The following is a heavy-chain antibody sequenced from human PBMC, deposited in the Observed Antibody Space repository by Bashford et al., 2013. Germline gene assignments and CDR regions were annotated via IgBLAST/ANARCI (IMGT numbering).Heavy chain of an antibody. Sequence: SETLSLTCTVSGGSINSGLHYWNWIRQPAGKGLEWIGRMFHRGATSYNPSLKSRITISVDTSKDQFFLNLSSVTAADTAVYYCARDSSAWRCSGITCRPTSYGVDVWGQGTTVTVSS. CDR3: ARDSSAWRCSGITCRPTSYGVDV. V-gene: IGHV4-61*02. CDR2: MFHRGAT. J-gene: IGHJ6*02. D-gene: IGHD2-15*01. CDR1: GGSINSGLHY.